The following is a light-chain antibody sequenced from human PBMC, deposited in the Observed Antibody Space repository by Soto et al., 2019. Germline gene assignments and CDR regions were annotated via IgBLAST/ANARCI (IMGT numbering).Light chain of an antibody. CDR2: GAS. CDR3: QKYTGPPTT. CDR1: QTVSSNY. V-gene: IGKV3-20*01. J-gene: IGKJ5*01. Sequence: EIILTQTRDTLSLSPGERATLSCRASQTVSSNYLAWCQQRPGQAPRILIYGASTRAAGIPARFSGSGSGTDFTLTITRLEPEDSAVYFCQKYTGPPTTFGQGTRLDIK.